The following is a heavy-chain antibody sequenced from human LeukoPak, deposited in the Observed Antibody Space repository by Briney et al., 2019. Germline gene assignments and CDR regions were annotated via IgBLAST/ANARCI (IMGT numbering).Heavy chain of an antibody. V-gene: IGHV3-7*04. CDR2: IKQDGSEK. J-gene: IGHJ4*02. D-gene: IGHD2-15*01. CDR1: GFTFSNYW. Sequence: GGSLRLSCAASGFTFSNYWMSWVRQAPGKGLEWVANIKQDGSEKFYVDSVKGRFTISRDNAKNPLYLQMNSLRAEDTAVYFCARAIVVVAAQYYFDYWGQGALVTVSS. CDR3: ARAIVVVAAQYYFDY.